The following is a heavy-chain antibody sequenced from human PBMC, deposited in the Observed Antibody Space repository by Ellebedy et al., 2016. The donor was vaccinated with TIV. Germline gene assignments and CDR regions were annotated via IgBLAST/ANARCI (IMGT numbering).Heavy chain of an antibody. CDR2: ITGDGGST. Sequence: GESLKISCSASGFTFTTYAMRWVRQAPGKGLEYVSAITGDGGSTYYADSVKGRFTISRDNSKHTLYLQMSNLRDEDTAMYYCVKAWGDWGQGALVTVSS. CDR3: VKAWGD. V-gene: IGHV3-64D*06. J-gene: IGHJ4*02. D-gene: IGHD3-16*01. CDR1: GFTFTTYA.